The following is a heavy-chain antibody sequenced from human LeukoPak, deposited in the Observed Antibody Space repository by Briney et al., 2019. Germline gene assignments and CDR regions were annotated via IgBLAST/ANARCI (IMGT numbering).Heavy chain of an antibody. Sequence: GGSLRLSCAASGFTFSSYGMHWVRQAPGEGLEWVALIYYDGSNEYYADSVKGRFTISRDNSKNTLYLQMNSLRAEDTAVYYCASLLIGVGMDVWGQGTTATVSS. CDR2: IYYDGSNE. J-gene: IGHJ6*02. D-gene: IGHD3-16*01. CDR3: ASLLIGVGMDV. V-gene: IGHV3-33*01. CDR1: GFTFSSYG.